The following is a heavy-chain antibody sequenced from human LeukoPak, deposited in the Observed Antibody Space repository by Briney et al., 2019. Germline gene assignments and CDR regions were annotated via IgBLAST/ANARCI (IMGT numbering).Heavy chain of an antibody. CDR3: ARHSVASPSDA. V-gene: IGHV4-38-2*02. J-gene: IGHJ5*02. Sequence: PSETLSLTCIVSGYSIGSDFYWGWIRQPPGKGLEWIASIYRSGNTYSNSSLKSRVRMSIDTSKNHFYLRLTSVTAADTAVYYCARHSVASPSDAWGPGTLVTVSS. D-gene: IGHD2-21*01. CDR1: GYSIGSDFY. CDR2: IYRSGNT.